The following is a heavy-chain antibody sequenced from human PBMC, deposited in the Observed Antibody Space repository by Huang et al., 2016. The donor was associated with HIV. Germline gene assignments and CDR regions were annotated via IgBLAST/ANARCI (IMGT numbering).Heavy chain of an antibody. CDR2: ITYDAKAK. Sequence: QVQLVESGGGVVQPGRSLRISCAASGFTFSIYGMHWVRQAPGKGLGWVAVITYDAKAKYYADSVNGRFSISRDNSKTTVYLQLNSLRLEDTAVYYCAKGGSAAAVLDFWGQGTLVTVSS. CDR1: GFTFSIYG. V-gene: IGHV3-30*18. CDR3: AKGGSAAAVLDF. D-gene: IGHD6-13*01. J-gene: IGHJ4*02.